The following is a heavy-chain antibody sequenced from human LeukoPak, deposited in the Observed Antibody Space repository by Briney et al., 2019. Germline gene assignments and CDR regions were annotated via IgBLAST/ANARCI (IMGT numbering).Heavy chain of an antibody. CDR3: ARPPDFGLTGMNAFDI. J-gene: IGHJ3*02. D-gene: IGHD7-27*01. CDR2: IYPGDSDT. Sequence: KNGASLKISCTGSVYSFNTYWIGWVRHMPGKVLECLGIIYPGDSDTKYSPSFQGQVTISADKSISTAYLQWSSLKASDTAMYYCARPPDFGLTGMNAFDIWGQGTMVTVSS. CDR1: VYSFNTYW. V-gene: IGHV5-51*01.